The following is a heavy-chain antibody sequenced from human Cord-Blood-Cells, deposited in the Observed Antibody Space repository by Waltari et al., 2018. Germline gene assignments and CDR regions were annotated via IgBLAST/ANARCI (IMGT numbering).Heavy chain of an antibody. CDR3: ASVNSGYDSRRACFDY. Sequence: QVQLVQSGAEVKKPGASVKVSCKASGYTFTSYYLHWVRQAPGQGLEWMGIINPSGGSTSDAQKFQGRVTMTRDTSTSTVYMELSSLRAEDTAVYYCASVNSGYDSRRACFDYWGQGTLVTVSS. CDR1: GYTFTSYY. D-gene: IGHD5-12*01. J-gene: IGHJ4*02. CDR2: INPSGGST. V-gene: IGHV1-46*01.